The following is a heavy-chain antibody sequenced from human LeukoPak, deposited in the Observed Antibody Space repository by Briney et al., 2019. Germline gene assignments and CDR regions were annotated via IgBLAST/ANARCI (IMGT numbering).Heavy chain of an antibody. D-gene: IGHD3-22*01. J-gene: IGHJ3*02. Sequence: SETLSLTCTVSGGSISSYYWSWIRQPAGKGLEWIGRIYTSGSTNYNPSLKSRVTMSVDTSKDQFSLKLSSVTAADTAVYYCARDLTYYYDRDDAFDIWGQGTMVTVSS. CDR3: ARDLTYYYDRDDAFDI. CDR2: IYTSGST. CDR1: GGSISSYY. V-gene: IGHV4-4*07.